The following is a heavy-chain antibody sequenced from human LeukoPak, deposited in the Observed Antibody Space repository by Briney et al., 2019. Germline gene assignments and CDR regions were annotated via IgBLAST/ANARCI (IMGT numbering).Heavy chain of an antibody. CDR1: GFTFSSYS. V-gene: IGHV3-21*01. CDR3: ARDIVVVPAAIEAHNWFDA. Sequence: GGSLRLSCAASGFTFSSYSMNWVRQAPGKGLEWVSSISSSSSYIYYADSVKGRFTISRDNAKNSLYLQMNSLRAEDTAVYYCARDIVVVPAAIEAHNWFDAWGQGTLVSVSS. CDR2: ISSSSSYI. J-gene: IGHJ5*02. D-gene: IGHD2-2*01.